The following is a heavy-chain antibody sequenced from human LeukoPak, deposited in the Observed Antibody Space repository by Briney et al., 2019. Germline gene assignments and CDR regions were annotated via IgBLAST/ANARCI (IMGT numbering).Heavy chain of an antibody. D-gene: IGHD6-19*01. V-gene: IGHV1-8*01. CDR2: MNPNSGNT. Sequence: ASVKVSCKASGYTFTSYDINWVRQATGQGLEWMGWMNPNSGNTGYAQKFQGRVTMTRNTSISTAYMELSSLRSEDTAVYYCAAPSIAVAGIQLYYWGQGTLVTVSS. CDR1: GYTFTSYD. J-gene: IGHJ4*02. CDR3: AAPSIAVAGIQLYY.